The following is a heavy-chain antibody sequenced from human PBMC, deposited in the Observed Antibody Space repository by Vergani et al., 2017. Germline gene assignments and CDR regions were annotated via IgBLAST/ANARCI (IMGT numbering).Heavy chain of an antibody. V-gene: IGHV3-7*01. CDR2: IKQDVSED. J-gene: IGHJ5*01. CDR1: GFNFQIYW. Sequence: VLLVESGGDLVQPGGSLRPSGEAFGFNFQIYWMGWVRQTAEKGLEWVANIKQDVSEDYYVDSVKGRFTITRDNANKFIYLQMNRLRADDTAVYYCVRGGLATVYNWFDPGGQGTRVTVS. CDR3: VRGGLATVYNWFDP. D-gene: IGHD5-24*01.